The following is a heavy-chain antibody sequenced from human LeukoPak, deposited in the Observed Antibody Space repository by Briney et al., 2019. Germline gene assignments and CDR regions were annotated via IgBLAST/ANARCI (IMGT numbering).Heavy chain of an antibody. V-gene: IGHV4-34*01. Sequence: SETLSLTCAVYGGSFSGYYWSWIRQPPGKGLEWIGEINHSGSTNYNPSLKSRVTISVDTSKNQFSLKLSSVTAADTAVYYCAREKYQLLYYYYMDVWGKGTTVTVSS. CDR3: AREKYQLLYYYYMDV. D-gene: IGHD2-2*01. J-gene: IGHJ6*03. CDR1: GGSFSGYY. CDR2: INHSGST.